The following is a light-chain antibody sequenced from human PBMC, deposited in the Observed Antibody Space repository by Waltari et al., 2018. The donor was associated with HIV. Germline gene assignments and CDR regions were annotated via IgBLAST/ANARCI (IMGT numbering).Light chain of an antibody. J-gene: IGLJ2*01. CDR1: SSNIGAGYD. Sequence: QSVLTQPPSVSGAPGQRVTISCTGSSSNIGAGYDVHWYRQLPGTAPKLLIYGDNNRPSGVPDRFCGSKSGTSASLAITGLQAEDEANYYCQSYDSSLSGSVVFGGGTKLTVL. CDR2: GDN. V-gene: IGLV1-40*01. CDR3: QSYDSSLSGSVV.